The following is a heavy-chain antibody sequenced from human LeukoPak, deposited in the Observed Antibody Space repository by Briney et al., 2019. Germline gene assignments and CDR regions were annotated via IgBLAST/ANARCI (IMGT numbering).Heavy chain of an antibody. CDR2: IYYSGST. D-gene: IGHD3-16*01. CDR1: GGSISSYY. Sequence: SETLSLTCTVSGGSISSYYWSWIRQPPGKGLEWIGYIYYSGSTNYNPSLKSRVTISVDTSENQFSLKLSSVTAADTAVYYCARHAYPTSFDIWGQGTMVTVSS. J-gene: IGHJ3*02. CDR3: ARHAYPTSFDI. V-gene: IGHV4-59*08.